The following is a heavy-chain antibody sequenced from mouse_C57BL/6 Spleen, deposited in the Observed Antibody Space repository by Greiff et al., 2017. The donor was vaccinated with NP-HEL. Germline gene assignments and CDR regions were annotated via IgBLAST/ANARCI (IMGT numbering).Heavy chain of an antibody. V-gene: IGHV1-15*01. Sequence: QVQLQQSGAELVRPGASVTLSCKASGYTFTDYEMHWVKQTPVHGLEWIGAIDPETGGTAYNQKFKGKAILTADKSSSTAYMELRSLTSEDSAVYYCTEDDFYFDYWGQGTTLTVSS. CDR1: GYTFTDYE. J-gene: IGHJ2*01. D-gene: IGHD2-4*01. CDR3: TEDDFYFDY. CDR2: IDPETGGT.